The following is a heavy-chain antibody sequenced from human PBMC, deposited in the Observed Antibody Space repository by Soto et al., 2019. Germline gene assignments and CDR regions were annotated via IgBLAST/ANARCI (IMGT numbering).Heavy chain of an antibody. CDR1: GGSFSGYY. CDR3: ASGGAGDGDYLFDL. CDR2: INHSGST. Sequence: QVQLQQWGAGLLKPSETLSLTCAVYGGSFSGYYWGWFRQPPGKGLEWIGEINHSGSTNYNQSIKSRATISVDTSKNQFSLKLGSVTAADTAVYYCASGGAGDGDYLFDLWGRGTLVTVS. V-gene: IGHV4-34*01. J-gene: IGHJ2*01. D-gene: IGHD4-17*01.